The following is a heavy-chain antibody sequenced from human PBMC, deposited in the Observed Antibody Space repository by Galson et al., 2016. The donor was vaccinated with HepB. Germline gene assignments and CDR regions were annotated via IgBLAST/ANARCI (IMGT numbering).Heavy chain of an antibody. CDR1: GYTFTDHY. CDR2: INPNSGGT. D-gene: IGHD4-17*01. J-gene: IGHJ5*02. Sequence: SVKVSCKASGYTFTDHYMHWVRQAPGQGLEWLGWINPNSGGTNYAQNFQGRVTMTRVTSISTAYMELNRLRSDDTAVYYCTRDYVDYAKWFDPWGQGTLVTVSS. CDR3: TRDYVDYAKWFDP. V-gene: IGHV1-2*02.